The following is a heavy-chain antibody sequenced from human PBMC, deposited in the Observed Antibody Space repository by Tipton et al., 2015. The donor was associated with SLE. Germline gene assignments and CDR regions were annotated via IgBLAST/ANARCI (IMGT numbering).Heavy chain of an antibody. D-gene: IGHD3-3*01. CDR2: IWYDGSIK. V-gene: IGHV3-33*01. J-gene: IGHJ6*03. CDR3: ARDTYYDFWSGYRSYYYYMDV. Sequence: SLRLSCAASGFTLSTFAMHWVRQAPGKGLEWVAVIWYDGSIKNYADSVKGRFTISRDNAKNSLYLQMNSLRAEDTAVYYCARDTYYDFWSGYRSYYYYMDVWGKGTTVTVSS. CDR1: GFTLSTFA.